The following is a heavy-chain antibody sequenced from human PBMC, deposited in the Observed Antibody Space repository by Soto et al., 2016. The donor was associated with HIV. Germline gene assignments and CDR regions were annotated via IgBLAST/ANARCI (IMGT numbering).Heavy chain of an antibody. J-gene: IGHJ1*01. CDR1: GYTFTSYY. CDR2: INPSGGST. V-gene: IGHV1-46*01. Sequence: QVQLVQSGAEVKKPGASVKVSCKASGYTFTSYYMHWVRQAPGQGLEWMGIINPSGGSTNYAQKFQGTVTMTRDTSTSTVYMELSSLRSEDTAVYYCAIGGCSGGTCYLAEYFQYWGQGTLVTVSS. CDR3: AIGGCSGGTCYLAEYFQY. D-gene: IGHD2-15*01.